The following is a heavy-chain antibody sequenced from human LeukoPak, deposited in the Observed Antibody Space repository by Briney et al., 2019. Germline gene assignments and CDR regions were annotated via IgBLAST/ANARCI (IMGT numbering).Heavy chain of an antibody. D-gene: IGHD3-22*01. Sequence: GGSLRLSCTASGFTFGDYAMSWVRQAPGKGLEWVGFIRSKAYGGTTEYAASVKGRFTISRDDSKSIAYLQMNSLKPEDTAVYYCTRDWGYYYDSSGYLNWGQGTLVTVSS. CDR1: GFTFGDYA. J-gene: IGHJ1*01. V-gene: IGHV3-49*04. CDR2: IRSKAYGGTT. CDR3: TRDWGYYYDSSGYLN.